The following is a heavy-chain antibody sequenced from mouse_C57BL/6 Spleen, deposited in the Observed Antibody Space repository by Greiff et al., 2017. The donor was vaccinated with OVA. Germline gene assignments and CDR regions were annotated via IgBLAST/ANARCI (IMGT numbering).Heavy chain of an antibody. CDR3: ARDSSGYGFDY. CDR1: GFTFSDYY. D-gene: IGHD3-2*02. J-gene: IGHJ2*01. V-gene: IGHV5-16*01. Sequence: EVKVVESEGGLVQPGSSMKLSCTASGFTFSDYYMAWVRQVPEKGLEWVANINYDGSSTYYLDSLKSRFIISRDNAKNILYLQMSSLKSEDTATYYCARDSSGYGFDYWGQGTTLTVSS. CDR2: INYDGSST.